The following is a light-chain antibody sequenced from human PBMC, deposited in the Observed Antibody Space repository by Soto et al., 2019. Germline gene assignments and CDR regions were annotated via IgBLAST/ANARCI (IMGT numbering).Light chain of an antibody. V-gene: IGLV1-47*01. Sequence: QSVLTQPPSASGTPGQRVTISCSGSSSKIGSNYVYWYQQLPGTAPKLLIYRNNQWPSGVPDRFSGSKSGTSASLAISGLRSEDEADYYCAAWDDSLSGRYVFGTGTKVTVL. CDR1: SSKIGSNY. CDR2: RNN. J-gene: IGLJ1*01. CDR3: AAWDDSLSGRYV.